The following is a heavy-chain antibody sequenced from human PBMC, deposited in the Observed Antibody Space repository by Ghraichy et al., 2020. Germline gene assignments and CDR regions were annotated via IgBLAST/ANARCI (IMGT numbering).Heavy chain of an antibody. D-gene: IGHD3-10*01. Sequence: GGSLRLSCAASGFTFSNAWMSWVRQAPGKGLEWVGRIKSKTDGGTTDYAAPVKGRFTISRDDSKNTLSLQMTSLKTEDTAVYYCTTEGGWFAHYGMDVWGQKTTVTVSS. J-gene: IGHJ6*02. CDR2: IKSKTDGGTT. CDR1: GFTFSNAW. V-gene: IGHV3-15*01. CDR3: TTEGGWFAHYGMDV.